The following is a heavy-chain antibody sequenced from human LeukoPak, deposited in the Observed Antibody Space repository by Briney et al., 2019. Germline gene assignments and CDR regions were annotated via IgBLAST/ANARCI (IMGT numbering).Heavy chain of an antibody. V-gene: IGHV3-23*01. CDR1: GFTFGTSG. CDR2: ISGSGGST. J-gene: IGHJ4*02. Sequence: GRSLRLSCTTSGFTFGTSGMHWVRQAPGKGLEWVSAISGSGGSTYYADSVKGRFTISRDNSKNTLYLQMNSLRAEDTAVYYCAKDQDDILTGYYRVDWGQGTLVTVSS. CDR3: AKDQDDILTGYYRVD. D-gene: IGHD3-9*01.